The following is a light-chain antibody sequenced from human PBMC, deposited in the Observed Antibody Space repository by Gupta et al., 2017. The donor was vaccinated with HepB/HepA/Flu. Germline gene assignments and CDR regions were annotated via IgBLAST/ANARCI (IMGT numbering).Light chain of an antibody. CDR2: ENN. Sequence: QSVLTQPPSVSGAPGQRVTISCTGSSSNIGAGYDVHWYQHLPGTAPKLVIYENNNRPSGVPDRFSGSKSGTSASLAITGLQGEEEADYYCQSYDSSLSVVFGGGTKLTVL. J-gene: IGLJ2*01. CDR1: SSNIGAGYD. V-gene: IGLV1-40*01. CDR3: QSYDSSLSVV.